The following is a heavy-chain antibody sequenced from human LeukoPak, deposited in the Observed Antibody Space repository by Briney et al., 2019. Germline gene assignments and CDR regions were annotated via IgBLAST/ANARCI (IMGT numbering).Heavy chain of an antibody. V-gene: IGHV3-23*01. D-gene: IGHD1-14*01. CDR1: GFTLSSYV. CDR2: LPNSGGTT. J-gene: IGHJ4*02. Sequence: GGSLRLSCSASGFTLSSYVMSWVRQAPGKGLEWVSTLPNSGGTTYYADSVKGRFTISRDNSKNALYLQMNSLRDEDTAIYYCANRRNYASDYWGQGTLVTVSS. CDR3: ANRRNYASDY.